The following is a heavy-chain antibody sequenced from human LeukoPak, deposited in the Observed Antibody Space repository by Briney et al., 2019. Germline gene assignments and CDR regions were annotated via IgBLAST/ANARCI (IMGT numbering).Heavy chain of an antibody. D-gene: IGHD6-13*01. J-gene: IGHJ6*04. CDR1: GGSISSYY. Sequence: PSETVSLTCTVSGGSISSYYWSWIRQPPGKGLEWIGYIYYSGSTNYNPSLKSRVTISVDTSKNQFSLKLSSVTAADTAVYYCAREGIVAAGVTLDYYYGMDVWGKGTTATVSS. CDR3: AREGIVAAGVTLDYYYGMDV. CDR2: IYYSGST. V-gene: IGHV4-59*01.